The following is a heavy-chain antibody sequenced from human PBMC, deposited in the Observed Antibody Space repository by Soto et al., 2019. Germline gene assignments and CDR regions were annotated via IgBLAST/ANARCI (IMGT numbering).Heavy chain of an antibody. CDR1: GGSLGRRDW. Sequence: QVQVQESGPGLVKPSGTLSLTCAVSGGSLGRRDWWSWVRQPPGKGLEWIGHIYLNGGSTYDPSLKTRVAISVDMSKNLLSLELRSVTTADTAVYYCVKNGEYSLHYWGQGALVTVSS. D-gene: IGHD4-17*01. V-gene: IGHV4-4*02. J-gene: IGHJ4*02. CDR3: VKNGEYSLHY. CDR2: IYLNGGS.